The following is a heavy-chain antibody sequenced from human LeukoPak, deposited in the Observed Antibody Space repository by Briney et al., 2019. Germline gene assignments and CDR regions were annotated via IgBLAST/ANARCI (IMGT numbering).Heavy chain of an antibody. CDR1: GGSISSGGYY. V-gene: IGHV4-30-2*01. J-gene: IGHJ6*03. CDR3: ARSDAYYYYMDV. Sequence: PSQTLSLTCTVSGGSISSGGYYWSWIRQPPGKGLEWIGYIYHSGSTYYNPSLKSRVTISVDRSKNQFSLKLSSVTAADTAVYYCARSDAYYYYMDVWGKGTTVTVSS. CDR2: IYHSGST.